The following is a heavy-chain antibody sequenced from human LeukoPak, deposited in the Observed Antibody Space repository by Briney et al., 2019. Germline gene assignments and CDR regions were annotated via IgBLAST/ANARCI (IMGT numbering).Heavy chain of an antibody. CDR2: INPNSGGT. CDR3: VRVYSGYENFDY. D-gene: IGHD5-12*01. V-gene: IGHV1-2*02. J-gene: IGHJ4*02. CDR1: GYTFIGNF. Sequence: ASVKVSCKAAGYTFIGNFIHWVRQAPGQGLEWRGWINPNSGGTQYAERFQGRVTMTRDTSINTAYMELSGLTSDDTVVYYCVRVYSGYENFDYWGQGTLVTVSS.